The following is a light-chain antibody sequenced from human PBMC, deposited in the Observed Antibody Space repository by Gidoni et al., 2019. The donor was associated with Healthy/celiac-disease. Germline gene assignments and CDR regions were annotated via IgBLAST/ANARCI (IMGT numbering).Light chain of an antibody. V-gene: IGKV1-39*01. Sequence: DSEMTQSPSSLSASVGDRVTITCRESQSISSYLNWYQQKPGKAPKLLIYAASSLQRGVPSMFSVSGSGTYFTLTISRLQPEDFATYYCQQRYSTPLTFGGGTKVEIK. CDR3: QQRYSTPLT. CDR1: QSISSY. J-gene: IGKJ4*01. CDR2: AAS.